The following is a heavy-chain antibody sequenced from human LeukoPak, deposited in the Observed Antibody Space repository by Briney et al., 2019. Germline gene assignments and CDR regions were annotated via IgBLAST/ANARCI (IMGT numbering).Heavy chain of an antibody. CDR2: IIGSSGAT. V-gene: IGHV3-23*01. D-gene: IGHD5-12*01. Sequence: GGSLRLSCAPSGFSFSNYAMSWVRQAPGKGLEWVSLIIGSSGATFYADSVKGRFTISRDNSKNTLYLQMSSPRAEDTAVYFCAKGAYDYVEMGYFDNWGQGTLVTVSS. CDR1: GFSFSNYA. CDR3: AKGAYDYVEMGYFDN. J-gene: IGHJ4*02.